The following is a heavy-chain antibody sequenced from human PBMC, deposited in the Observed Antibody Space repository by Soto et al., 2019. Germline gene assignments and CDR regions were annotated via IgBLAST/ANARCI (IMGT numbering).Heavy chain of an antibody. CDR1: GFSLTSRPVG. CDR2: IYWDDVK. J-gene: IGHJ4*02. V-gene: IGHV2-5*02. D-gene: IGHD1-1*01. CDR3: AHRRNDDRSWNEGVIDC. Sequence: QITLKESGPTLVKPTQTLTLTCTFSGFSLTSRPVGVGWVRQPPGKALEWLAFIYWDDVKRYSPPLRGTLTVTNXXSXNXXVLTLTNLEPVDTATYYSAHRRNDDRSWNEGVIDCCCQELLVTVSS.